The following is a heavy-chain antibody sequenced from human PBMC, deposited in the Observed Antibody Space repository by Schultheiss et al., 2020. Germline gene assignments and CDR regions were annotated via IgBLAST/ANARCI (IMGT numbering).Heavy chain of an antibody. CDR1: GFTFSSYA. D-gene: IGHD3-3*01. Sequence: GGSLRLSCAASGFTFSSYAMHWVRQAPGKGLEWVAVISYDGSNKYYADSVKGRFTISRDNSKNTLYLQMNSLRAEDTAVYYCAKPERGFRWAPGGGLTDFWSGYYSPFDYWGQGTLVTVSS. V-gene: IGHV3-30*18. J-gene: IGHJ4*02. CDR3: AKPERGFRWAPGGGLTDFWSGYYSPFDY. CDR2: ISYDGSNK.